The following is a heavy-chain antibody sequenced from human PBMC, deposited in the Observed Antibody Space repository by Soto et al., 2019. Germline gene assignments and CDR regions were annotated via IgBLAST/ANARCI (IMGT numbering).Heavy chain of an antibody. CDR2: ISSSSSYI. J-gene: IGHJ2*01. V-gene: IGHV3-21*01. D-gene: IGHD5-12*01. CDR3: ARGVIVATFSWYFDL. CDR1: GFTFSSYS. Sequence: EVPLVESGGGLVKPGGSLRLSCAASGFTFSSYSMNWVRQAPGKGLEWVSSISSSSSYIYYADSVKGRFTISRDNAXSSLYLQMNSLRAEDTAVYYCARGVIVATFSWYFDLWGRGTLVTVSS.